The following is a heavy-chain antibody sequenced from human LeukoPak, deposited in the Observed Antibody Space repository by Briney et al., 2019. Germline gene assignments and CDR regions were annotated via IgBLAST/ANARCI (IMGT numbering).Heavy chain of an antibody. CDR3: ARKTDTSGSGDY. Sequence: GGSLRLSCAASGFTVSSNYMSWVRQAPGKGLEWVSVIYSGGTTYYADSVRGRFTISRDNSKNTLYLQMNSLRAEDTAVYYCARKTDTSGSGDYWGQGTLVTVSS. V-gene: IGHV3-53*01. CDR2: IYSGGTT. J-gene: IGHJ4*02. CDR1: GFTVSSNY. D-gene: IGHD3-22*01.